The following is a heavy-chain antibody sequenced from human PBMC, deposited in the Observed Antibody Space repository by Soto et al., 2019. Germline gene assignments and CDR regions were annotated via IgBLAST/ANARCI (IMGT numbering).Heavy chain of an antibody. V-gene: IGHV3-73*01. Sequence: EVQLVESGGGLVQPGGSLKLSCATSGFTFSGSAMHWVRQASGKGLEWIGSVRSKANNYATAYAVSLKGRFIISRDESKTTAYLHLSSLKPDDTAVYYCTRDTVGVWGKFEYWGPGTLVTVSS. CDR2: VRSKANNYAT. J-gene: IGHJ4*02. CDR1: GFTFSGSA. CDR3: TRDTVGVWGKFEY. D-gene: IGHD4-17*01.